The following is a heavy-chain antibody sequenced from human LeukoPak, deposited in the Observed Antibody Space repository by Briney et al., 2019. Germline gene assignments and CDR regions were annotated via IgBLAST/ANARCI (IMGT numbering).Heavy chain of an antibody. J-gene: IGHJ4*02. CDR1: GGSISSHY. CDR2: IYYSGST. D-gene: IGHD6-13*01. CDR3: ARVFRAAAVDY. V-gene: IGHV4-59*11. Sequence: MSSETLSLTCTVSGGSISSHYWSWIRQSPGKGLEWIGYIYYSGSTNYNPSLKSRVTISADTSKNQFSLRLSSVTAADTAVYYCARVFRAAAVDYWGQGTLVTVSS.